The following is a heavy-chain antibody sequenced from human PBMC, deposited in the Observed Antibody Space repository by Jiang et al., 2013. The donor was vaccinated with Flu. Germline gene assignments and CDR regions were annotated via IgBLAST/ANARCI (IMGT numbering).Heavy chain of an antibody. CDR3: ARENYSSGYYLYYYYYGMDV. V-gene: IGHV4-4*07. J-gene: IGHJ6*02. CDR2: IYTSGST. CDR1: GGSISSYY. D-gene: IGHD3-22*01. Sequence: GLVKPSETLSLTCAVSGGSISSYYWSWIRQPAGKGLEWIGRIYTSGSTNYNPSLKSRVTMSVDTSKNQFSLKLSSVTAADTAVYYCARENYSSGYYLYYYYYGMDVWGQGTTVTVSS.